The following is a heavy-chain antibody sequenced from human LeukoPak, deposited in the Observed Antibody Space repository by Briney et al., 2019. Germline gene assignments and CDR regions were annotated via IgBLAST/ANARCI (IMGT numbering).Heavy chain of an antibody. J-gene: IGHJ4*02. V-gene: IGHV4-59*01. CDR3: ARAPLREGGYYFDY. CDR1: GGSISSYY. CDR2: IHYSGST. Sequence: PSETLSLTCTVSGGSISSYYWSWIRQPPGKGLEWIGYIHYSGSTNHNPSLKSRVIISVDTSKNQFSLSLSSVTAADTAVYYCARAPLREGGYYFDYWGQGTLVTVSS. D-gene: IGHD3-22*01.